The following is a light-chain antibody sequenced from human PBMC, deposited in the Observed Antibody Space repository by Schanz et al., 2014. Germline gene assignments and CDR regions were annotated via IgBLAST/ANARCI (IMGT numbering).Light chain of an antibody. CDR2: EVS. Sequence: QSALTQPASVSGSPGQSITISCTGTSSDVGGYNFVSWYQQHPGKAPKLMIYEVSNRPSGVPDRFSGSKSGNTASLTISGLQAEDEADYYCCSYADSGTRYLFGTGTKVTVL. J-gene: IGLJ1*01. CDR1: SSDVGGYNF. V-gene: IGLV2-23*02. CDR3: CSYADSGTRYL.